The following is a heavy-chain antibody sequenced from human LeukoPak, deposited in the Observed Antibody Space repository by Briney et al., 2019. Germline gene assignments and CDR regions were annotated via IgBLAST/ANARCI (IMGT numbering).Heavy chain of an antibody. CDR3: ARAHARGYGGYFDY. D-gene: IGHD5-12*01. V-gene: IGHV3-48*03. CDR1: GFTFSSYE. Sequence: GGSLRLSCADSGFTFSSYEMNWVRQAAGKGMEWVSYISSSGSTIYYAGSVKGRFTISRDNAKNSLYLQMNSLRAEDTAVYYCARAHARGYGGYFDYWGQGTLVTVSS. CDR2: ISSSGSTI. J-gene: IGHJ4*02.